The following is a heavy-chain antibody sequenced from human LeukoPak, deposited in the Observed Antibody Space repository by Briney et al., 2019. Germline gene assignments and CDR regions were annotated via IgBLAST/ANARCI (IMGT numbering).Heavy chain of an antibody. CDR2: ISASGGST. CDR3: ARAYRGYYGSGSYYNDAFDI. D-gene: IGHD3-10*01. CDR1: GFTFSSYA. J-gene: IGHJ3*02. V-gene: IGHV3-23*01. Sequence: GGSLRLSCAASGFTFSSYAMSWVRQAPGKGLEWVSAISASGGSTYYADSVKGRFTISRDNAKNSLYLQMNSLRAGDTAVYYCARAYRGYYGSGSYYNDAFDIWGQGTMVTVSS.